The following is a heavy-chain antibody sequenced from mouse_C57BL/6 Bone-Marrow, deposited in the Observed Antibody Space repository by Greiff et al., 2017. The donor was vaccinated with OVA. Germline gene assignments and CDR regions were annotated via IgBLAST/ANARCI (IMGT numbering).Heavy chain of an antibody. D-gene: IGHD1-1*01. CDR3: ARHGVAGRYFDV. CDR1: GFTFSSYG. J-gene: IGHJ1*03. Sequence: DVKLVASGGDLVKPGGSLKLSCAASGFTFSSYGMSWVRQTPDKRLEWVATISSGGSYTYYPDSVKGRFTISRDNAKNTLYLQMSSLKSEDTAMYYCARHGVAGRYFDVWGTGTTVTVSS. V-gene: IGHV5-6*02. CDR2: ISSGGSYT.